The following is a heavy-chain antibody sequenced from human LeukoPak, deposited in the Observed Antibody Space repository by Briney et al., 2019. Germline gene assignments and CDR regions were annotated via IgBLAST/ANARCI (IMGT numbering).Heavy chain of an antibody. CDR1: GFTFSGSA. CDR2: IRSKANSYAT. CDR3: ATSGIAAAGHYFDY. D-gene: IGHD6-13*01. Sequence: GGSLRLSCAASGFTFSGSAMHWVRQASGEGLEWVGRIRSKANSYATAYAASVKGRFTISRDDSKNTAYLQMNSLKTEDTVVYYCATSGIAAAGHYFDYWGQGTLVTVSS. V-gene: IGHV3-73*01. J-gene: IGHJ4*02.